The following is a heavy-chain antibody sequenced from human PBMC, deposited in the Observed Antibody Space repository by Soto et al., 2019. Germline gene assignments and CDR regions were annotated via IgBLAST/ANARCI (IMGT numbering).Heavy chain of an antibody. J-gene: IGHJ4*02. CDR2: IYWDDSK. V-gene: IGHV2-5*02. CDR1: GFSLTTDRVG. Sequence: QITLKESGPTLVKPTQTLTLTCTFSGFSLTTDRVGVGWIRQPPGEALEWLAVIYWDDSKTYRPSLESRLTINKDTSKHPVALTMTNLDSLDTATYYCAHAYGGRSLYWGQGTLVTVSS. D-gene: IGHD1-26*01. CDR3: AHAYGGRSLY.